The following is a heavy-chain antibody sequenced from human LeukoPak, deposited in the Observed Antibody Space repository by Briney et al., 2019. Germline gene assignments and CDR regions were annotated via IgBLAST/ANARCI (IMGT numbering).Heavy chain of an antibody. Sequence: GGSLRLSCAASGFTFSSYWMSWIRQAPGKGLEWVANIKQDGSEKYYVDSVEGRFTISRDNAKNSLYLQMNSLRAEDTAVYYCARELWFSKLTFDYWGQGTLVTVSS. D-gene: IGHD3-10*01. CDR3: ARELWFSKLTFDY. V-gene: IGHV3-7*01. CDR1: GFTFSSYW. J-gene: IGHJ4*02. CDR2: IKQDGSEK.